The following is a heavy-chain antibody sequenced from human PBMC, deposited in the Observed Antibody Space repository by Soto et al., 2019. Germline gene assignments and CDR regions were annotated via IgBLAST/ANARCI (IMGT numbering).Heavy chain of an antibody. V-gene: IGHV3-15*01. Sequence: GGFLRLSCAASGFTFSNAWMSWVRQAPGKGLEWVARIKSKTDGGTTDYAAPVKGRFTISRDDSKNTLYLQMNSLKTEDTAVYYCTKGSRPSWGQGTLVTVSS. CDR1: GFTFSNAW. CDR2: IKSKTDGGTT. CDR3: TKGSRPS. D-gene: IGHD1-26*01. J-gene: IGHJ5*02.